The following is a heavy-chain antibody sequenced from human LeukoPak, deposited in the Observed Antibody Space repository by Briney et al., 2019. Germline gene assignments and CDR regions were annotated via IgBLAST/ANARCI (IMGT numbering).Heavy chain of an antibody. Sequence: ESLKISCKGSGYSFTTYWIGWVRQMPGKGLEWMGIIYPDDSNTRYSPSFQGQVTISADKSISTAYLQWSSLKASDTAMYYCARRGYCSGGSCGGVDYWGQGTLVTVSS. CDR2: IYPDDSNT. D-gene: IGHD2-15*01. CDR1: GYSFTTYW. V-gene: IGHV5-51*01. CDR3: ARRGYCSGGSCGGVDY. J-gene: IGHJ4*02.